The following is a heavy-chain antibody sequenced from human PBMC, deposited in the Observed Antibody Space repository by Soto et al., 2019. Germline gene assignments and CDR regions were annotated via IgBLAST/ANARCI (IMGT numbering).Heavy chain of an antibody. CDR2: IYYSGST. D-gene: IGHD3-10*01. CDR1: GGSISSGGYY. V-gene: IGHV4-31*03. CDR3: AREFRRITMVRGVISTEQYYYYGMDV. J-gene: IGHJ6*02. Sequence: SETLSLTCTVSGGSISSGGYYWSWIRQHPGKGLEWIGYIYYSGSTYYNPSLKSRVTISVDTSKNQFSLKLSSVTAADTAVYYCAREFRRITMVRGVISTEQYYYYGMDVWGQGTTVTVSS.